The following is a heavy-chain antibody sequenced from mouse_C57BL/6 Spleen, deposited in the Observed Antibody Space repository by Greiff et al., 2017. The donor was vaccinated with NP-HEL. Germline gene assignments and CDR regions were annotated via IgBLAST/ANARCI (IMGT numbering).Heavy chain of an antibody. CDR1: GYTFTDYY. D-gene: IGHD1-1*01. V-gene: IGHV1-19*01. J-gene: IGHJ2*01. CDR3: ADYGSSYEGFDY. Sequence: VQLQQSGPVLVKPGASVKMSCKASGYTFTDYYMNWVKQSHGKSLEWIGVINPYNGGTSYNQKFKGKATLTVDQSSSTAYMELNSLTSEDSAVYYCADYGSSYEGFDYWGQGTTLTVSS. CDR2: INPYNGGT.